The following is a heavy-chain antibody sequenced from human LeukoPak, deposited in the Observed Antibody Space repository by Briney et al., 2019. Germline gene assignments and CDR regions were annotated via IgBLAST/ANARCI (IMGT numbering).Heavy chain of an antibody. CDR2: INQDGTEK. V-gene: IGHV3-7*01. CDR1: GFTFRSHW. J-gene: IGHJ4*02. Sequence: GGSLRLSCVASGFTFRSHWMTWVRQAPGKGLEWVATINQDGTEKYYVDSVNGRFTISRDHAKKSLYLQMNSLRAEDTAVYYCARDTPVSAGYFDYWGRGILVTVSS. CDR3: ARDTPVSAGYFDY. D-gene: IGHD2-21*02.